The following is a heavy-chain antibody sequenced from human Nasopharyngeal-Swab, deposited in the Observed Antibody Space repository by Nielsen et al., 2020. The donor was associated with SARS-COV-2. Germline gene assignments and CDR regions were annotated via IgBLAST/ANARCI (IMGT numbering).Heavy chain of an antibody. CDR2: ISWDGGST. V-gene: IGHV3-43*01. J-gene: IGHJ4*02. Sequence: GVLKISCAASGFTFDDYTMHWVRQAPGKGLEWVSLISWDGGSTYYADSVKGRFTISKDNSKNSLYLQMNSLRTEDTALYYCAKVMIVVVISGAFDYWGQGTLVTVSS. CDR1: GFTFDDYT. CDR3: AKVMIVVVISGAFDY. D-gene: IGHD3-22*01.